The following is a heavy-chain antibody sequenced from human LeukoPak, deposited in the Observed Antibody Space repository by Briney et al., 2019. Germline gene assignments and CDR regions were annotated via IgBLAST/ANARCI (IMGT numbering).Heavy chain of an antibody. V-gene: IGHV1-8*01. CDR1: GYTFTSYD. CDR3: ARKKPGYYDFWSGYSVDFDY. CDR2: MNPNSGNT. Sequence: GSVKVSCKGSGYTFTSYDINWVRQASGQGVEWMGWMNPNSGNTGYAQKFQGRVTMTRNSSISTAYMELSSLRSEDTAVYYCARKKPGYYDFWSGYSVDFDYWGQGTLVTVSS. J-gene: IGHJ4*02. D-gene: IGHD3-3*01.